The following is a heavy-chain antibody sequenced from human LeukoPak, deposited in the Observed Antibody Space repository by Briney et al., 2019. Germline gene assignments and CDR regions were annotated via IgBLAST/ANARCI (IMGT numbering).Heavy chain of an antibody. D-gene: IGHD3-9*01. CDR2: INSDGSST. CDR1: GFTFSSYW. V-gene: IGHV3-74*01. Sequence: GGSLRLSCAASGFTFSSYWMHWVRQAPGKGLVWVSRINSDGSSTSYADSVKGRFTISRDNAKNTLYLQMNSLRAEDTAVYYCARAARYYDILTGCYTRWGFDYWGQGTLVTVSS. CDR3: ARAARYYDILTGCYTRWGFDY. J-gene: IGHJ4*02.